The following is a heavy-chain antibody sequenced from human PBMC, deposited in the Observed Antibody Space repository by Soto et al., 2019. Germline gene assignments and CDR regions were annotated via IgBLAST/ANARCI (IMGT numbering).Heavy chain of an antibody. CDR2: INPEGSEK. V-gene: IGHV3-7*03. J-gene: IGHJ4*01. Sequence: EVQLVESGGGLVQPGGSLRLSCAVSGFIVSDYWMTWVRQAPGKGLEWVANINPEGSEKYYVDSVKGRFTISRDNAKNSLDLQMISLRAEDTALYYCARARIDYWGRGTLITVSS. CDR1: GFIVSDYW. CDR3: ARARIDY.